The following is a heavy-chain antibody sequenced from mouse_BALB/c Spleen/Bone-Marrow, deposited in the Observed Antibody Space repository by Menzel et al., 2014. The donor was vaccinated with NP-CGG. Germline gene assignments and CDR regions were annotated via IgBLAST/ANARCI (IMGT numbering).Heavy chain of an antibody. Sequence: EVKLVESGGGLVQPGGSLRLSCAASGFTFSSYGMSWVRQTPDKRLELVASINSNGGSTYYPDSVKGRFTISRDNAKNTLSLQMSSLKSEDTAMYDCARGNYCNYLDYFDYWGQGTTLTVSS. V-gene: IGHV5-6-3*01. D-gene: IGHD2-1*01. J-gene: IGHJ2*01. CDR2: INSNGGST. CDR3: ARGNYCNYLDYFDY. CDR1: GFTFSSYG.